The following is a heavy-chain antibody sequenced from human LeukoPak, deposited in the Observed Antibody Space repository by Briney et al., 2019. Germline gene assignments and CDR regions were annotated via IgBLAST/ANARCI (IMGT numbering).Heavy chain of an antibody. J-gene: IGHJ4*02. D-gene: IGHD2-21*02. CDR1: GFTFDDYA. Sequence: GRSLRLSCAASGFTFDDYAMHWVRQAPGKGLEWVSGITWNSGSIGYADSVKGRFTISRDNAKNSLYLQMNSLRAEDTAVYYCGRAMTDWGQGILVTVSS. V-gene: IGHV3-9*01. CDR3: GRAMTD. CDR2: ITWNSGSI.